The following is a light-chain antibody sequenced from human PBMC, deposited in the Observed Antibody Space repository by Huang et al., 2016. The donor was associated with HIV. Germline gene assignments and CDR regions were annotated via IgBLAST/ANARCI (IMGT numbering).Light chain of an antibody. V-gene: IGKV4-1*01. CDR2: WAS. CDR1: QSLLSASNSQNY. CDR3: QQYYTTPWT. Sequence: IVMTQSPDSLAVSLGERATIKCKSSQSLLSASNSQNYLAWYQQKVGQPPKLLIYWASTRAPGVPARFSGSGSGPDFSLTIADLQAEDVAIYYCQQYYTTPWTFGPGTKVEIK. J-gene: IGKJ1*01.